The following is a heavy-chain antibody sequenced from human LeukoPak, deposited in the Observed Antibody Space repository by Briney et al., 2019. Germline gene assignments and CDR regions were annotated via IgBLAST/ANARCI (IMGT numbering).Heavy chain of an antibody. V-gene: IGHV4-31*03. J-gene: IGHJ4*02. CDR1: GGSISSGDYY. Sequence: PSETLSLTCTVSGGSISSGDYYWSWIRQHPGKGLEWIGYIYYSGSTYYNPSLKSRVTISVDTSKNQFSLKLSSVTAADTAVYYCARGQNQLEPTGFDYWGQGTLVTVSS. CDR3: ARGQNQLEPTGFDY. D-gene: IGHD2-2*01. CDR2: IYYSGST.